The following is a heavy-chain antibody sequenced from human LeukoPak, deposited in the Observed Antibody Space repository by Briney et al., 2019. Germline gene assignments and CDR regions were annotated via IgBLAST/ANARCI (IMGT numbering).Heavy chain of an antibody. V-gene: IGHV3-49*03. CDR3: TRAYTQLGFDP. CDR2: IRSKAYGGTT. J-gene: IGHJ5*02. D-gene: IGHD2-2*01. Sequence: PGGSLRLSCAVSGFTFSSYWMSWFRQAPGKGLEWVGFIRSKAYGGTTEYAASVKGRFTISRDDSKSIAYLQMNSLKTEDTAVYYCTRAYTQLGFDPWGQGTLVTVSS. CDR1: GFTFSSYW.